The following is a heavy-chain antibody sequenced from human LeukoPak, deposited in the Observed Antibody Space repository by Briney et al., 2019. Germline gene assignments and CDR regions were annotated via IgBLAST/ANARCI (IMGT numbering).Heavy chain of an antibody. V-gene: IGHV3-23*01. Sequence: GGSLRLSCAASGFTFSSYAMNWVRQAPGKGLEWVSVISSSGGTTYYSDSVKGRFIISRDNSKNTLYLQMHSLRVEDTAVYYCARDYKYAFDNWGQGTLVTVSS. CDR2: ISSSGGTT. D-gene: IGHD5-24*01. J-gene: IGHJ4*02. CDR3: ARDYKYAFDN. CDR1: GFTFSSYA.